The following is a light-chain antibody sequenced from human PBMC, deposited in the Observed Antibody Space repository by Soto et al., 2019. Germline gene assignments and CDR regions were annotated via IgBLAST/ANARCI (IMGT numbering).Light chain of an antibody. Sequence: DIQMTQSPSSLSASAGDRVTITCRASQSISSYLNWYQQKPGKAPKLLIYAASSLQSGVPSRFSGSGSGTDFTLAISSLQPEDFATYYCQQSYSTHMWTFGQGTKVEIK. J-gene: IGKJ1*01. CDR1: QSISSY. CDR3: QQSYSTHMWT. CDR2: AAS. V-gene: IGKV1-39*01.